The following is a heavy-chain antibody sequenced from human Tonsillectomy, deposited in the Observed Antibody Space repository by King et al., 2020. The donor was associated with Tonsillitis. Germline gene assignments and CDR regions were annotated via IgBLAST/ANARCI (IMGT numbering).Heavy chain of an antibody. CDR3: LRGSLEFDY. CDR1: GFTVSSFG. CDR2: ISYDGSNK. D-gene: IGHD3-16*02. J-gene: IGHJ4*02. Sequence: VQLVESGGGVVQPGRSLRLSCAATGFTVSSFGMHWVRQAPGKGLEWVALISYDGSNKYYADSVKGRFTISKDKSKNTLYLQMNSLRAEDTAEYYCLRGSLEFDYWGQGTLVTVSS. V-gene: IGHV3-30*03.